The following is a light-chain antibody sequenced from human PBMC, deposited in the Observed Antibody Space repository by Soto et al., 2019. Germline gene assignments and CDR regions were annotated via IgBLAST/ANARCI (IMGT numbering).Light chain of an antibody. Sequence: DIQVTQSPSTLSASVGDRVTITCLASQSVSSWVAWYHLKPGKAPKLLIYKASTLETGVPSRFSGSGSGTDFTLTISSLQPEDVATYYCQKYNSAPWTFGQGTKVDIK. CDR3: QKYNSAPWT. CDR2: KAS. J-gene: IGKJ1*01. CDR1: QSVSSW. V-gene: IGKV1-5*03.